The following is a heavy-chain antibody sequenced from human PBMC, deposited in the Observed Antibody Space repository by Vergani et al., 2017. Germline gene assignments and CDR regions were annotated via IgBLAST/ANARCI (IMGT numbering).Heavy chain of an antibody. Sequence: EVQLVESGGVVVQPGGSLRLSCAASGFTFDDYTMHWVRQAPGKGLEWVSSISSSSSYIYYADSVKGRFTISRDNAKNSLYLQMNSLRAEDTAVYYCASIIVVVPAAIRPEMDVWGQGTTVTVSS. CDR2: ISSSSSYI. CDR1: GFTFDDYT. D-gene: IGHD2-2*02. CDR3: ASIIVVVPAAIRPEMDV. V-gene: IGHV3-21*01. J-gene: IGHJ6*02.